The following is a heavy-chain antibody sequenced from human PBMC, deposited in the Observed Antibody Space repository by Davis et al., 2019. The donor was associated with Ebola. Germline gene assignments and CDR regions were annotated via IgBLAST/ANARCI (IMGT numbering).Heavy chain of an antibody. D-gene: IGHD2-2*01. J-gene: IGHJ4*02. Sequence: ASVKVSCKASGGTFSSYAISWVRQAPGQGLEWMGWINPNSGGTNYAQKFQGRVTMTRDTSISTAYMELSRLRSDDTAVYYCARVSDSTSGLEPFDYWGQGTLVTVSS. CDR3: ARVSDSTSGLEPFDY. CDR1: GGTFSSYA. CDR2: INPNSGGT. V-gene: IGHV1-2*02.